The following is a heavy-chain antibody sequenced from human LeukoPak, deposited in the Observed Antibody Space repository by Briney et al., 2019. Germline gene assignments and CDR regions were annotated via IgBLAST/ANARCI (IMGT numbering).Heavy chain of an antibody. J-gene: IGHJ4*02. CDR2: ISYDGSNK. CDR1: GVTFSSYV. CDR3: ARNRQLDY. D-gene: IGHD6-13*01. Sequence: GRSLRLSCAASGVTFSSYVMNWVRQAPGKGREWVASISYDGSNKYCADSVKGRFTISRDNSKNTLYLEMNSLRAEDTAVYYCARNRQLDYWGQGTLVTVSS. V-gene: IGHV3-30*04.